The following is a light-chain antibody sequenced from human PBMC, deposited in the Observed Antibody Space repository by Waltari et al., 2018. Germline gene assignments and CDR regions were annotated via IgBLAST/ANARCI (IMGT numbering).Light chain of an antibody. CDR3: QQRSNWRYT. CDR2: DAS. CDR1: QSVSSY. J-gene: IGKJ2*01. Sequence: EIVLKQSPATLSLSPGERATLSCRASQSVSSYLAWYQQKPGQAPRLLIYDASNRATGIPARFSGSGSGTDFTLTISSLEPEDFAVYYCQQRSNWRYTFGQGTKLEIK. V-gene: IGKV3-11*01.